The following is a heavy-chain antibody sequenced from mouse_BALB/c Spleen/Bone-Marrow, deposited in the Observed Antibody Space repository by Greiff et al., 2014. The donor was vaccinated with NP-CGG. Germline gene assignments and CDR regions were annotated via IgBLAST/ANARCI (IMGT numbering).Heavy chain of an antibody. D-gene: IGHD2-1*01. CDR1: GYTFTDYW. CDR2: IDTSDSYT. CDR3: AFYYGNYGDY. V-gene: IGHV1-69*01. J-gene: IGHJ2*01. Sequence: VQLQESGAELVMPGASVKMSCKASGYTFTDYWVHWVKQRPGQGLEWIGAIDTSDSYTSYNQKFKGEATLTVDESSSTAYMQLSSLTSEDSAVYYCAFYYGNYGDYWGQGTTLTVSS.